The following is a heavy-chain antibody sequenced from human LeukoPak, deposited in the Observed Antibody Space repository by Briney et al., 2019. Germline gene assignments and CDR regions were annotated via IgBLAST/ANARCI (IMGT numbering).Heavy chain of an antibody. V-gene: IGHV3-21*01. CDR2: ISSSSSYI. J-gene: IGHJ6*04. Sequence: GGSLRLSCAASGFTFSSYSMNWVRQAPGKGLEWVSSISSSSSYIYYADSVKGRFTISRDNAKNSLYLQMNSLGAEDTAVYYCAREKAAAATPYYYYGMDVWGKGTTVTVSS. CDR3: AREKAAAATPYYYYGMDV. D-gene: IGHD6-13*01. CDR1: GFTFSSYS.